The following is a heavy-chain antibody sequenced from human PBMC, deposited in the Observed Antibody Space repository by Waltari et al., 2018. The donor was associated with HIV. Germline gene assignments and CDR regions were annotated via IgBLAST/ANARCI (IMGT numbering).Heavy chain of an antibody. Sequence: EVKLVESGGGLVQPGGSLRLSCAASGFTVRSTYMSWVRQAPGKGLEWVSVIYSGGSTYYADSVKGRFTISRDNSKNTLYLQMNSLRAEDTAVYYCASIAYCGGDCYPRGMDVWGQGTTVTVSS. CDR2: IYSGGST. CDR3: ASIAYCGGDCYPRGMDV. CDR1: GFTVRSTY. V-gene: IGHV3-66*01. D-gene: IGHD2-21*02. J-gene: IGHJ6*02.